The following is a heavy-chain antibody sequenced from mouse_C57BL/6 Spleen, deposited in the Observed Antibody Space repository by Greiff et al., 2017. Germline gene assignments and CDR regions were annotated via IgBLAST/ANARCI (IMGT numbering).Heavy chain of an antibody. V-gene: IGHV2-4*01. D-gene: IGHD2-5*01. Sequence: VQGVESGPGLVQPSQSLSITCTVSGFSLTSYGVHWVRQPPGKGLEWLGVIWSGGSTDYNAAFISRLSISKDNSKSQVFFKMNSLQADDTAIYYCAIGSNYVGYAMDYWGQGTSVTVSS. CDR1: GFSLTSYG. CDR2: IWSGGST. CDR3: AIGSNYVGYAMDY. J-gene: IGHJ4*01.